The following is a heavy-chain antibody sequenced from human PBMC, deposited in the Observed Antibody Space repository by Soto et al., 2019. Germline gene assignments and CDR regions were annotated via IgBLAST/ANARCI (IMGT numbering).Heavy chain of an antibody. CDR3: AKGPDYSYYYGMDV. J-gene: IGHJ6*02. Sequence: EVQLLESGGGLVQPGGSLRLSCAASGFTFSSYAMSWVRQAPGKGLEWVSAISGSGGSTYYADSVKGRVTISRDNSKNTLYLQMNSLRAEDTAVYYCAKGPDYSYYYGMDVWGQGTTVTVSS. CDR1: GFTFSSYA. CDR2: ISGSGGST. D-gene: IGHD4-4*01. V-gene: IGHV3-23*01.